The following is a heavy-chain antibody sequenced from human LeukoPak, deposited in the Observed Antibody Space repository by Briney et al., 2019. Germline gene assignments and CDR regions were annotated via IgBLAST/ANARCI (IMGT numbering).Heavy chain of an antibody. CDR3: ATLGGIFGTEE. V-gene: IGHV4-59*01. J-gene: IGHJ4*02. CDR1: GSSIRDYY. Sequence: SETLSLTCTVSGSSIRDYYWSWIRQPPGKGLEGIGYFYNCGSTKYNPSLKSRVTISVDTSRNQFSLKVNSVTAADTAIYYCATLGGIFGTEEWGQGTLVSVSS. CDR2: FYNCGST. D-gene: IGHD3-3*01.